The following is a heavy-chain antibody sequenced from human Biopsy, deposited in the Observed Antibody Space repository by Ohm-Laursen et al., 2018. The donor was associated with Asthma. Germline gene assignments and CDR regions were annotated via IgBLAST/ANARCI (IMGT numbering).Heavy chain of an antibody. CDR2: ISHDGQTQ. D-gene: IGHD4-11*01. J-gene: IGHJ4*01. V-gene: IGHV3-30*18. CDR3: AKRRGYSDFNDFDY. CDR1: GFTFSRYA. Sequence: SLRLPCTASGFTFSRYAIHWVRQAPGKGLEWVAVISHDGQTQHYAESVKGRFALSRDNSQNTLYLQMISLRTDDTAVYYCAKRRGYSDFNDFDYWGHGTLVTVSS.